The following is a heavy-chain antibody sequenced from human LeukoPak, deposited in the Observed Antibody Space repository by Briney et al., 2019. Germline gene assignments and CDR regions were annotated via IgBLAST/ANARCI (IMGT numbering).Heavy chain of an antibody. CDR1: GGSISSYY. CDR3: ARTRRAYYDILTGYPYDY. D-gene: IGHD3-9*01. Sequence: SETLSLTCTVSGGSISSYYWSWIRQPPGKGLEWIGEINHSGSTNYNPSLKSRVTISVDTSKNQFSLKLSSVTAADTAVYYCARTRRAYYDILTGYPYDYWGQGTLVTVSS. CDR2: INHSGST. V-gene: IGHV4-34*01. J-gene: IGHJ4*02.